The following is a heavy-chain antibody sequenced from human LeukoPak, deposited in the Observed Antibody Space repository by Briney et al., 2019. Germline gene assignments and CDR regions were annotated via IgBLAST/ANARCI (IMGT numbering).Heavy chain of an antibody. CDR1: GFTFSSYW. D-gene: IGHD3-9*01. J-gene: IGHJ6*02. CDR3: AKEKRYDILTGYYTNPHYGMDV. V-gene: IGHV3-9*01. CDR2: ISWNSGSI. Sequence: GGSLRLSCAASGFTFSSYWMSWVRQAPGKGLEWVSGISWNSGSIGYADSVKGRFTISRDNAKNSLYLQMNSLRAEDTALYYCAKEKRYDILTGYYTNPHYGMDVWGQGTTVTVSS.